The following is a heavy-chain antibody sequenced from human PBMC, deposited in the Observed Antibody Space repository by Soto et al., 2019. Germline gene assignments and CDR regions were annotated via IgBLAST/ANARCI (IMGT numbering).Heavy chain of an antibody. Sequence: QVQLIQSEAEVKKPGSSVRVSCTASGGIFGSHGFSWVRQAPGQRLEWVGGFIPIFRTLTYTEKFQARVRSAAYESTNTVDLDLSRLTSEDTAVYYCVRDRRIYYSDPHDEFVASDYEVWGQGTMVSVSS. V-gene: IGHV1-69*01. CDR3: VRDRRIYYSDPHDEFVASDYEV. CDR1: GGIFGSHG. J-gene: IGHJ3*01. D-gene: IGHD3-22*01. CDR2: FIPIFRTL.